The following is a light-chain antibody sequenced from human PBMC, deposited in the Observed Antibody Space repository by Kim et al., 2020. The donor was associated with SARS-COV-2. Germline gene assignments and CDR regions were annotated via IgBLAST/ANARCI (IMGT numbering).Light chain of an antibody. V-gene: IGKV3-20*01. CDR3: QQYGSSLRT. CDR2: GAS. Sequence: VLTQSPSTLSSSPGERATLSCRASQRISSSYLAWYQQKPGKAPMLLIYGASTRATAIPDRFSGSGSGTDFTLTISRLEPEDAAMYYCQQYGSSLRTFGGGTKVDIK. J-gene: IGKJ4*01. CDR1: QRISSSY.